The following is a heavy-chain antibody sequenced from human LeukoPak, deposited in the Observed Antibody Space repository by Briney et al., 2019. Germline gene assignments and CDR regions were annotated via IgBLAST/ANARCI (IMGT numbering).Heavy chain of an antibody. D-gene: IGHD3-3*01. J-gene: IGHJ4*02. Sequence: GGSLRLSCAASGFNFSSYAMHWVRQAPGKGLEWVAVISDDGSNKYYADSVKGRFTISRDNSKNTLYLQMNSLRAEDTAVYYCAREGYYDFWSGYSKNFDYWGQGTLVTVSS. CDR3: AREGYYDFWSGYSKNFDY. CDR2: ISDDGSNK. CDR1: GFNFSSYA. V-gene: IGHV3-30-3*01.